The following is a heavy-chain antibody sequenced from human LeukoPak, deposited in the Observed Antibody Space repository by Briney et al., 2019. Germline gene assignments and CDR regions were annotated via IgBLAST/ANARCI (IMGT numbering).Heavy chain of an antibody. CDR2: IIPIFGTA. Sequence: GASVKVSFTASVGTFISYAISWVRQAPGQGLEWMGGIIPIFGTANYAQKFQGRGTITTDESTTPAYMELSSLRSEDTAVYYCARDGSGGGWGQGTLVTVSS. J-gene: IGHJ4*02. V-gene: IGHV1-69*05. CDR3: ARDGSGGG. D-gene: IGHD3-16*01. CDR1: VGTFISYA.